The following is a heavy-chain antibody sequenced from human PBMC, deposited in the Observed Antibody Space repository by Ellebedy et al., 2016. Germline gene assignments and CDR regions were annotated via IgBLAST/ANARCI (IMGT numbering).Heavy chain of an antibody. Sequence: SVKVSCXVSGYTLTELSMHWVRQAPGKGLEWMGGIIPISGIANYAQKFQGRVSITADESTSTVYMELSSLRSEDTAVYYCARYSLGHPDYWGQGTLVTVSS. CDR3: ARYSLGHPDY. CDR1: GYTLTELS. J-gene: IGHJ4*02. CDR2: IIPISGIA. D-gene: IGHD2-21*01. V-gene: IGHV1-69*13.